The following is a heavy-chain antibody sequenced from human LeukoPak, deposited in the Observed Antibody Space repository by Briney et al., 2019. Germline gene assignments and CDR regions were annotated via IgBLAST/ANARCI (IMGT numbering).Heavy chain of an antibody. J-gene: IGHJ4*02. V-gene: IGHV3-23*01. D-gene: IGHD3-22*01. CDR3: AKRGVVIRVILVGFHKEAYYFDS. CDR1: GITLSNYG. Sequence: GGSLRLSCAVSGITLSNYGMSWVRQAPGKGLEWVAGISGSGGRTNYADSVRGRFTISRDNPKNTLYLQMSSLRAEDTAVYFCAKRGVVIRVILVGFHKEAYYFDSWGQGALVTVSS. CDR2: ISGSGGRT.